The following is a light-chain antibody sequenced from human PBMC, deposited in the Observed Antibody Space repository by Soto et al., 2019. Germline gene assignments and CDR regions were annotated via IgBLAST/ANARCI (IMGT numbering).Light chain of an antibody. CDR2: GPS. CDR3: QQYGSSPAA. Sequence: EIVLTQSPGTLSLSPGERATLSCRASQSLSGSHLAWYQQKPGQAPGLLMYGPSNKATGIPDRFSGSGSGSDFSLTISRVEPADFAVYVCQQYGSSPAAFGPGTKVDI. V-gene: IGKV3-20*01. CDR1: QSLSGSH. J-gene: IGKJ3*01.